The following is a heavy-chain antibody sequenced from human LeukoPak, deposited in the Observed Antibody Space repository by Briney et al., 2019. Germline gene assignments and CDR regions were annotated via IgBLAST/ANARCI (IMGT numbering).Heavy chain of an antibody. CDR3: ARKHYYYGMDV. J-gene: IGHJ6*02. V-gene: IGHV4-30-4*01. CDR1: GGSIVSDDYY. Sequence: SETLSLTCTVSGGSIVSDDYYWSWIRQPPGKGLEWIGYIHYSGSTYYNPSLKSPVTISVDTSKNQFSLKLSSVTAADTAVYYCARKHYYYGMDVWGQGTTVTVSS. CDR2: IHYSGST.